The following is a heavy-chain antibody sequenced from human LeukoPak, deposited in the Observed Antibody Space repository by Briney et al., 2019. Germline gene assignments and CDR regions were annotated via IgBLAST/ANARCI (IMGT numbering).Heavy chain of an antibody. CDR2: IYPGDSDT. CDR3: ARRGEAMDPFDY. J-gene: IGHJ4*02. Sequence: GGSLQISCQCSGYIFTSYWIGWVRPVPGKGLEWMGSIYPGDSDTRYSPSFQGQVTISADKSTNTAYLQWSSLKASDTAIYYCARRGEAMDPFDYWSQGTLVTVSS. D-gene: IGHD5-18*01. CDR1: GYIFTSYW. V-gene: IGHV5-51*01.